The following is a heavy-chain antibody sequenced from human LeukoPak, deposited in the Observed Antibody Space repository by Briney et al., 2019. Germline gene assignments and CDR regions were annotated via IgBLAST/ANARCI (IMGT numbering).Heavy chain of an antibody. CDR1: GFTFSNAW. D-gene: IGHD6-19*01. CDR3: TTGAVAGPYYYGMDV. CDR2: IKSKTDGGTT. J-gene: IGHJ6*04. V-gene: IGHV3-15*01. Sequence: GGSLRLSCAASGFTFSNAWMSWVRQALGKGLEWVGRIKSKTDGGTTDYAAPVKGRFTISRDDSKNTLYLQMNSLKTEDTAVYYCTTGAVAGPYYYGMDVWGKGTTVTVSS.